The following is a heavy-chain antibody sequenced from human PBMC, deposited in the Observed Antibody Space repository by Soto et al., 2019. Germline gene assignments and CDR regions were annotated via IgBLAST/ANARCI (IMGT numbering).Heavy chain of an antibody. Sequence: ASVKVSCKASGYTFTSYYMHWVRQAPGQGLEWMGWINPNSGGTKYSQKFQGRVTITRDTSASTAYMELSSLRSEDTAVYYCARAYCGGDCYYYYMEVWGKGTTVTVSS. CDR1: GYTFTSYY. CDR2: INPNSGGT. CDR3: ARAYCGGDCYYYYMEV. D-gene: IGHD2-21*01. V-gene: IGHV1-2*02. J-gene: IGHJ6*03.